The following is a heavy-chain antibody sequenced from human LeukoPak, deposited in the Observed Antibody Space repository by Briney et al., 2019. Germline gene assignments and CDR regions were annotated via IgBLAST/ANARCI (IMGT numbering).Heavy chain of an antibody. V-gene: IGHV3-23*01. Sequence: GGSLRLSCAASGFTFSSYAMSWVRQAPGKGLEWVSVIRGSGGSSYYADSVKGRFTISRDNAKNTLYLQMNSLRAEDTAVYYCARALGSPLDYWGQGTLVTVSS. CDR3: ARALGSPLDY. J-gene: IGHJ4*02. CDR1: GFTFSSYA. D-gene: IGHD1-26*01. CDR2: IRGSGGSS.